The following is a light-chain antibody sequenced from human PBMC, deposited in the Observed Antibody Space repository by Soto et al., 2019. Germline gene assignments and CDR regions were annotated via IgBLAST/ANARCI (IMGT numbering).Light chain of an antibody. CDR3: TSYTRTRNLL. CDR2: EVR. CDR1: SSDIGGYNY. V-gene: IGLV2-14*01. Sequence: QSALTQPASVSGSPGQSITISCTGTSSDIGGYNYVSWYQHHPGQAPKLIIFEVRHRPSGVSNRFSGSKSGNTASLTISGLQTEDEADYYCTSYTRTRNLLFGGGTKLTVL. J-gene: IGLJ2*01.